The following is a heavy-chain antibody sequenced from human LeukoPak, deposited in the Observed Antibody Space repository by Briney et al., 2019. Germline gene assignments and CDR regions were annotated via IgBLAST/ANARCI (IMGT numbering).Heavy chain of an antibody. D-gene: IGHD3-9*01. J-gene: IGHJ4*02. CDR2: ISSSSSHI. CDR1: GFTFSSYS. V-gene: IGHV3-21*01. Sequence: GALLLSCAASGFTFSSYSMNWVRPAPGKGLEWVSSISSSSSHIYYADSVKGRFTISRDNAKNSLYLQMNSLRAEDTAVYYCARVEYFDWLLEDDYWGQGTLVTVSS. CDR3: ARVEYFDWLLEDDY.